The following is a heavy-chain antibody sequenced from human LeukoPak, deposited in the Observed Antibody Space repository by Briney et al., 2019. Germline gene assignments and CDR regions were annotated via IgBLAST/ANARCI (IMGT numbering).Heavy chain of an antibody. D-gene: IGHD4-23*01. CDR1: GFTFNNYW. Sequence: GGSLRLSCAASGFTFNNYWMMWVRQAPGKGLEWVANIREDGSEKNYVDSVKGRFNISRDNAKISLYLQMNSLRVEDTAVYYCATDRKVGTWDPRFDYWGQGTLVTVSS. CDR2: IREDGSEK. V-gene: IGHV3-7*01. J-gene: IGHJ4*02. CDR3: ATDRKVGTWDPRFDY.